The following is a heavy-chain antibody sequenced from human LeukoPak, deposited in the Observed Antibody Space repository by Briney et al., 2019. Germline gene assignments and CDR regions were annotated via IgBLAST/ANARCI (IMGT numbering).Heavy chain of an antibody. D-gene: IGHD3-3*01. V-gene: IGHV3-53*01. CDR1: GFTVSSTY. J-gene: IGHJ4*02. Sequence: HPGGSLRLSCAASGFTVSSTYLSWVRQAPGKGLEWLSLIHSGGGTYYADSVKGRFTISRDNSKNTLYLQMNSLRAGDTAVYYCARQTTDWSGYYYFDYWGQGILVTVSS. CDR2: IHSGGGT. CDR3: ARQTTDWSGYYYFDY.